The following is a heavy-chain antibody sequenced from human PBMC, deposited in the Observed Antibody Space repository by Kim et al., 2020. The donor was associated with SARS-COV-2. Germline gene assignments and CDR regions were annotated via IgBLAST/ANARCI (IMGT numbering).Heavy chain of an antibody. CDR1: GFTFSDYY. CDR2: ISSSGSTI. J-gene: IGHJ4*02. Sequence: GGSLRLSCAASGFTFSDYYMSWIRQAPGKGLEWVSYISSSGSTIYYADSVKGRFTISRDNAKNSLYLQMNSLRAEDTAVYYCARDSREDYYDSSEGGYWGQGTLVTVSS. V-gene: IGHV3-11*04. D-gene: IGHD3-22*01. CDR3: ARDSREDYYDSSEGGY.